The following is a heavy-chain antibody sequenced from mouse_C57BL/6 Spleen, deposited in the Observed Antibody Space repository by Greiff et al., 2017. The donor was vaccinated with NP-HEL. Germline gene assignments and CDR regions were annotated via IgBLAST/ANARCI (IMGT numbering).Heavy chain of an antibody. D-gene: IGHD2-5*01. Sequence: QVQLQQPGAELVKPGASVKLSCKASGYTFTSYWMHWVKQRPGQGLEWIGMIPPNSGSTNYNEKFKSKATLTVDKSSSTAYMQLSSLTSEDSAVSYCAGGDYSKGGFAYWGQGTLVTVSA. CDR2: IPPNSGST. V-gene: IGHV1-64*01. J-gene: IGHJ3*01. CDR3: AGGDYSKGGFAY. CDR1: GYTFTSYW.